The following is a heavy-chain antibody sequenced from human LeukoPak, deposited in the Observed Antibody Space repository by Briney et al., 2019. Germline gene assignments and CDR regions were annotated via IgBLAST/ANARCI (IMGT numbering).Heavy chain of an antibody. CDR1: VGSISSSSYY. Sequence: ETLSLTCTASVGSISSSSYYWGWIRQPPGKGLEWIGSIYYSGSTYYNPSLKSRVTISVGASKNQFSLKLSSVTAADTAVYYCAGGAFDIWGQGTMVTVSS. V-gene: IGHV4-39*01. D-gene: IGHD3-16*01. CDR2: IYYSGST. CDR3: AGGAFDI. J-gene: IGHJ3*02.